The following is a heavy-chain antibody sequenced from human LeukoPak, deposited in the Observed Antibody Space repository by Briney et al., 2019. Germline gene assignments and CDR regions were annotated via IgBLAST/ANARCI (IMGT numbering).Heavy chain of an antibody. J-gene: IGHJ4*02. V-gene: IGHV3-30*04. CDR2: ISYDGTNE. CDR1: GFTFSSYA. D-gene: IGHD3-22*01. Sequence: GGSLRLPCVASGFTFSSYAMHWVRQAPGKGLEWVAVISYDGTNEYYADSVKGRFTISRDNSKNTLYLQMNSLRTDDTAVYYCARAHYYDSSGYYDSYWGQGTLVTVSS. CDR3: ARAHYYDSSGYYDSY.